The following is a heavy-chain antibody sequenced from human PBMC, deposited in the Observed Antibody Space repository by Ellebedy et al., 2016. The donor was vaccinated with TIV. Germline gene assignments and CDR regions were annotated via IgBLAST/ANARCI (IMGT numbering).Heavy chain of an antibody. J-gene: IGHJ4*02. Sequence: GESLKISCAASGFTFSSYSMNWVRQAPGKGLEWVSSISSSSSYIYYADSVKGRFTISRDNAKNSLYLQMNSLRAEDTAVYYCARGDYGDYGFDYWGQGTLVTVSS. CDR1: GFTFSSYS. CDR3: ARGDYGDYGFDY. D-gene: IGHD4-17*01. CDR2: ISSSSSYI. V-gene: IGHV3-21*01.